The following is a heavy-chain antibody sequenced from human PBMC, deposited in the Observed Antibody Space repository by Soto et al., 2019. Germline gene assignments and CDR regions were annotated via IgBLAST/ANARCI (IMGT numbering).Heavy chain of an antibody. Sequence: QVQLVQSGAEVKKPGSSVKVSCKASGGTFSSYTISWVRQAPGQGLEWMGRIIPILGIANYAQKFQGRVTITADKSTSTAYMELSSLRSEDTAVYYCARVSEAVAGTFAYWGQGTLVTVSS. D-gene: IGHD6-19*01. J-gene: IGHJ4*02. CDR1: GGTFSSYT. CDR2: IIPILGIA. V-gene: IGHV1-69*02. CDR3: ARVSEAVAGTFAY.